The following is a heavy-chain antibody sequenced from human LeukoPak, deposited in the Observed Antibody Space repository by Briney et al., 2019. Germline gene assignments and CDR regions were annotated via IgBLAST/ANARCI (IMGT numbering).Heavy chain of an antibody. V-gene: IGHV4-61*02. Sequence: SETLSLTCTVSGGSISSGSYYWSWIRQPAGKGLEWIGRIYTSGSTNYNPSLKSRVTISVDTSKNQFSLKLSSVTAADTAVYYCARQSRGYSSNMDVWGKGTTVTISS. CDR3: ARQSRGYSSNMDV. D-gene: IGHD5-18*01. CDR2: IYTSGST. J-gene: IGHJ6*03. CDR1: GGSISSGSYY.